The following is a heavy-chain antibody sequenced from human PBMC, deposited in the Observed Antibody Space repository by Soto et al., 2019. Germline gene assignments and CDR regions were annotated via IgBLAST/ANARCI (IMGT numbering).Heavy chain of an antibody. D-gene: IGHD2-15*01. Sequence: EAQLVESGGGLVQPGGSLTLSCTASEISLNIYWMHWVRQAPGKGLVWVARINPESTTITDADSVTGRFTISRDYAKDTLYLQMNGLSAEDTAIYYCTKDTFGGRDSWGQGTLVTVSS. V-gene: IGHV3-74*01. CDR1: EISLNIYW. J-gene: IGHJ4*02. CDR3: TKDTFGGRDS. CDR2: INPESTTI.